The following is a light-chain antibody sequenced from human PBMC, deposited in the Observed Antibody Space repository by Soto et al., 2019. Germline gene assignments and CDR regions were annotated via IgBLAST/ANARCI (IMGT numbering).Light chain of an antibody. V-gene: IGKV3-15*01. Sequence: EIVMTQSPATLSVSPGESATLSCRASQRVSSNLAWYQQKPGQAPRLLIYGASTRATGLPARFSGSGSGIEFTLTISSLQSEDFAVYFCQQYHNWPLYTFGQGTKLEIK. CDR3: QQYHNWPLYT. CDR1: QRVSSN. J-gene: IGKJ2*01. CDR2: GAS.